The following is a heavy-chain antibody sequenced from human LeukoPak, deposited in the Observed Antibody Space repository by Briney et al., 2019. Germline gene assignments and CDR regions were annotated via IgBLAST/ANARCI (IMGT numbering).Heavy chain of an antibody. CDR1: GFSISSGHY. CDR2: VYQSGTT. J-gene: IGHJ5*02. V-gene: IGHV4-38-2*02. D-gene: IGHD1-7*01. CDR3: ARGPTWNYVHWFDP. Sequence: PSETLSLTCTVSGFSISSGHYWGWVRQPPGAGLEWIGSVYQSGTTYYIPSLKSRVSISVDTSKNQFSLELSSVTAADTAVYYCARGPTWNYVHWFDPWGQGTLVTVSS.